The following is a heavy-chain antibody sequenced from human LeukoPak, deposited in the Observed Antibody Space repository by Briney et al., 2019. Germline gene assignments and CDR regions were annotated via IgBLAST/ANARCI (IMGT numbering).Heavy chain of an antibody. CDR3: AKVSGVDLYVFDY. J-gene: IGHJ4*02. CDR1: GFTFSSYA. V-gene: IGHV3-23*01. D-gene: IGHD2-15*01. Sequence: PGRSLRLSCAASGFTFSSYAMSWVRQAPGKGLEWVSAISGSGGSTYYADSVKGRFTISRDNSKNTLYLQMNSLRAEDTAVYYCAKVSGVDLYVFDYWGQGTLVTVSS. CDR2: ISGSGGST.